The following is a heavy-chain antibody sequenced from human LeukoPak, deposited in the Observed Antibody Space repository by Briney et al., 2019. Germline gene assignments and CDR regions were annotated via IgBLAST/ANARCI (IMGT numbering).Heavy chain of an antibody. CDR2: FDPEDGET. V-gene: IGHV1-24*01. D-gene: IGHD1-26*01. CDR1: GTXSLNELS. Sequence: ASVKVSCKVSGTXSLNELSMHWVRQAPGKGLEWMGGFDPEDGETIYAQSFKGRVTVTEDTSTDTVYMDLSSLRSEDTAVYYCATLLGETYFFDFWGQGTLVTVSS. J-gene: IGHJ4*02. CDR3: ATLLGETYFFDF.